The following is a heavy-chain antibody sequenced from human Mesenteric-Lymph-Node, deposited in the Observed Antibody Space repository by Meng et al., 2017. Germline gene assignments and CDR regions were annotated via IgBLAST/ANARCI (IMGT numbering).Heavy chain of an antibody. Sequence: QVRLVHVGAEVQKPGSSVKVSCKASGYTFTSYGISWVRQAPGQGLEWMGWISAYNGNTNDAQKLQGRVTMTTDTSTSTAYMELRSLRSDDTAVYYCARDRGSYGWFDPWGQGTLVTVSS. CDR3: ARDRGSYGWFDP. J-gene: IGHJ5*02. CDR1: GYTFTSYG. V-gene: IGHV1-18*01. CDR2: ISAYNGNT. D-gene: IGHD1-26*01.